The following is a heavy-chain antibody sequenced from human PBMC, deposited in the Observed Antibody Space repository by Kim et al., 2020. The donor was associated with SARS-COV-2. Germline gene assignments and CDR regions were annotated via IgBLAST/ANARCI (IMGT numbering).Heavy chain of an antibody. D-gene: IGHD3-22*01. Sequence: GESLKISCKGSGYSFTSYWISWVRQMPGKGLEWMGRIDPSDSYTNYSPSFQGHVTISADKSLSTAYMQWSSLKASDTAMYYCARPYYYDSSGHDAFDIWGQGTMVTVSS. V-gene: IGHV5-10-1*01. CDR3: ARPYYYDSSGHDAFDI. CDR2: IDPSDSYT. J-gene: IGHJ3*02. CDR1: GYSFTSYW.